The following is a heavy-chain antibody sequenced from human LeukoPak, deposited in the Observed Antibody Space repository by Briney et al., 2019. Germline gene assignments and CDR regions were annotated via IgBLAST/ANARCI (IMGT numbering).Heavy chain of an antibody. CDR2: ISWNSGSI. CDR3: AKEEPVGAFDI. Sequence: GGSLRLSCAASGFTFDDYAMHWVRQAPGKGLEWVSGISWNSGSIGYADSVKGRFTISRDNAKNSLYPQMNSLRAEDMALYYCAKEEPVGAFDIWGQGTMVTVSS. J-gene: IGHJ3*02. V-gene: IGHV3-9*03. D-gene: IGHD1-14*01. CDR1: GFTFDDYA.